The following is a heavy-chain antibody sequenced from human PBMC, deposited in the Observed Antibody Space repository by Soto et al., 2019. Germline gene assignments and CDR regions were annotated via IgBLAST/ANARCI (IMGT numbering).Heavy chain of an antibody. CDR2: IYHSGST. CDR3: ARALLGYCSSTSCYTPLFDY. Sequence: SETLSLTCAVSGGSISSGGYSWSWIRQPPGKGLERIGYIYHSGSTYYNPSLKSRVTISVDRSKNQFSLKLSSVTAADTAVYYCARALLGYCSSTSCYTPLFDYWGQGTLVTVSS. V-gene: IGHV4-30-2*01. D-gene: IGHD2-2*02. CDR1: GGSISSGGYS. J-gene: IGHJ4*02.